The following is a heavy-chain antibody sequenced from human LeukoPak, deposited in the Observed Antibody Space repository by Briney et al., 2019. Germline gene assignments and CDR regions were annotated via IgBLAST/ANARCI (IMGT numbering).Heavy chain of an antibody. V-gene: IGHV3-9*01. Sequence: PGGSLRLSCAASGFTFDGYAMHWVRQAPGKGLEWVSGISWNSGSIGYADSVKGRFTISRDNSKNTLHLQMNSLRAEDTAVYYCARSGISGSGWYESDYWGQGTLVTVSS. J-gene: IGHJ4*02. CDR3: ARSGISGSGWYESDY. D-gene: IGHD6-19*01. CDR1: GFTFDGYA. CDR2: ISWNSGSI.